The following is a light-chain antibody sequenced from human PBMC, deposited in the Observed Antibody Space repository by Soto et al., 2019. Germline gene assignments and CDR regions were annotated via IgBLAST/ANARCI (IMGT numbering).Light chain of an antibody. CDR2: DVS. V-gene: IGLV2-14*01. CDR1: SSDVGGYNY. Sequence: HSVLTQPASVSGSPGQSITISCTGTSSDVGGYNYVSWYQQHPGKAPKLMIYDVSNRPSRVSNRFSGSKSGNTASLPISGLQAEDEADYYCTSYTSSSTFDYVFGTWTKVTVL. CDR3: TSYTSSSTFDYV. J-gene: IGLJ1*01.